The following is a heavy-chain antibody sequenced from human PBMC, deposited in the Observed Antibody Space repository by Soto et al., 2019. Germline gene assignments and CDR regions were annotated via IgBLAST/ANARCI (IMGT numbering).Heavy chain of an antibody. Sequence: EVQLLESGGGLVQPGGSLRLSCAASGFIFSSYAMNWVRQAPGKGLEWVSTISDSGDSTYYADSVKGRFAISRDNSKNTLYLQMNSLRAEDTAVYYCATLTTIWFGELETFDYWGQGTLVTVSS. V-gene: IGHV3-23*01. CDR3: ATLTTIWFGELETFDY. J-gene: IGHJ4*02. CDR1: GFIFSSYA. D-gene: IGHD3-10*01. CDR2: ISDSGDST.